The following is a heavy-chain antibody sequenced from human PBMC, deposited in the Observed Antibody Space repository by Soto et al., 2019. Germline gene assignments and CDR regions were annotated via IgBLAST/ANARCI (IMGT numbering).Heavy chain of an antibody. V-gene: IGHV3-74*01. CDR2: INSDGSST. J-gene: IGHJ4*02. CDR3: ARGGLRGNYFYY. Sequence: EVQLVESGGGLVQPGGSLRLSCAASGFTLGSYWMHWVRQAPGKGLVWVSRINSDGSSTNYADSVKGRFTISRDNAKNTLYLQMNSLRAEDTAVYYCARGGLRGNYFYYWGQGTLVTVSS. CDR1: GFTLGSYW.